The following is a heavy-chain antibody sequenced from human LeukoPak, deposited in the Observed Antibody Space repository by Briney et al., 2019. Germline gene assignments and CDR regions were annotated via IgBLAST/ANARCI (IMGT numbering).Heavy chain of an antibody. Sequence: PGGSLRLSCAASGFTFSSYGMHWVRQAPGKGLEWVAFIRYDGSNKYYADSVKGRFTISRDIAKNSLYLQMNSLRAEDTAVYYCAREPYGDYYFDYWGQGTLVTVSS. D-gene: IGHD4-17*01. CDR2: IRYDGSNK. CDR1: GFTFSSYG. J-gene: IGHJ4*02. V-gene: IGHV3-30*02. CDR3: AREPYGDYYFDY.